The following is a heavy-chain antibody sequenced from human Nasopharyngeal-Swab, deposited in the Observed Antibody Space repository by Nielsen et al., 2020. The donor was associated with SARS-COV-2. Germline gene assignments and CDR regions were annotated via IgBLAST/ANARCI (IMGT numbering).Heavy chain of an antibody. Sequence: ASVKVSCKVSGYTLTELSIHWVRQAPGKGLEWTGGIDPEDGETIYAQKFQGRVTLTEDTSTDTAYMELSSLRSEDTAVYYCATLLGTTSRGFRPYNWFDPWGQGTLVTVSS. D-gene: IGHD1/OR15-1a*01. V-gene: IGHV1-24*01. CDR3: ATLLGTTSRGFRPYNWFDP. CDR2: IDPEDGET. CDR1: GYTLTELS. J-gene: IGHJ5*02.